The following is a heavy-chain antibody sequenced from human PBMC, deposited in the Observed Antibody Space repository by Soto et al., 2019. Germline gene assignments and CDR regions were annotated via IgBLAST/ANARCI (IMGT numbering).Heavy chain of an antibody. V-gene: IGHV1-69*01. CDR3: ARDHPGKLGTYDALHV. Sequence: QVQLVQSGAEVKKPGSSMKVSCKASGGTFRSYAISWVRQAPGQGLEWMGGIIPLFGTTDYAQKFQGRVTITADESTSTAYMELSRLRPEDTAVYYCARDHPGKLGTYDALHVWGQGTMVTVSS. CDR2: IIPLFGTT. CDR1: GGTFRSYA. D-gene: IGHD3-10*01. J-gene: IGHJ3*01.